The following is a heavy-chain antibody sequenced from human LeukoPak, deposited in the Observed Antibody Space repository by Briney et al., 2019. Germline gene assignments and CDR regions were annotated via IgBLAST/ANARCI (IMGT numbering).Heavy chain of an antibody. V-gene: IGHV3-30*18. CDR1: GFTFSSYG. Sequence: GGSLRLSCAASGFTFSSYGMHWVRQAPGKGLEWVAVIPYDGSNKYYAGSVKGRFTISRDNSKNTLYLQMNSLRAEDTAVYYCAKGATFMSPPPSDYWGQGTLVTVSS. CDR3: AKGATFMSPPPSDY. D-gene: IGHD1-26*01. J-gene: IGHJ4*02. CDR2: IPYDGSNK.